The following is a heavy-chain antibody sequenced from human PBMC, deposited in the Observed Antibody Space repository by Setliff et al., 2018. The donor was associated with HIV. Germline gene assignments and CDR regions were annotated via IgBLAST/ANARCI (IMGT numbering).Heavy chain of an antibody. Sequence: SETLSLTCTVSGGSISSGSYYWSWIRQPAGKGLEWIGRIHTSGSTHYNPSLKSRVTISVDTSKNQFSLKLRSVTAADTAVYYCARGRSELLWSTQTYYYYGLDVWGQGTTVTVSS. CDR1: GGSISSGSYY. CDR2: IHTSGST. CDR3: ARGRSELLWSTQTYYYYGLDV. D-gene: IGHD2-2*01. V-gene: IGHV4-61*02. J-gene: IGHJ6*02.